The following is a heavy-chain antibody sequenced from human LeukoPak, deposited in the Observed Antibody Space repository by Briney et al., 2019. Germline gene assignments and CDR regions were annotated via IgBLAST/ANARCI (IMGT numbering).Heavy chain of an antibody. J-gene: IGHJ5*02. CDR3: ARVSSYGNNWFDP. Sequence: PGRSLRLSCAASGFTFSSYAMHWVRQAPGKGLEWVAVISYDGSNKYYADSVKGRFTISRDNSKNTLYLQMNSLRAEDTAVYYCARVSSYGNNWFDPWGQGTLVTASS. D-gene: IGHD5-18*01. CDR2: ISYDGSNK. V-gene: IGHV3-30-3*01. CDR1: GFTFSSYA.